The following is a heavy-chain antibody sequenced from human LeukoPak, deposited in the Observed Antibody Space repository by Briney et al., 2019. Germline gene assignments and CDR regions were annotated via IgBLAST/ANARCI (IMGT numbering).Heavy chain of an antibody. CDR1: GFTFSSYW. D-gene: IGHD6-13*01. V-gene: IGHV3-7*01. Sequence: PGGSLRLSCAASGFTFSSYWMSWVRQAPGQGLEWVANIKQDGGEKYYVDSVKGRFTISRDNAKNSLYLQSNSLRAEDTAVYYCARRRGSSSSDYWGQGTLVTVSS. CDR2: IKQDGGEK. CDR3: ARRRGSSSSDY. J-gene: IGHJ4*02.